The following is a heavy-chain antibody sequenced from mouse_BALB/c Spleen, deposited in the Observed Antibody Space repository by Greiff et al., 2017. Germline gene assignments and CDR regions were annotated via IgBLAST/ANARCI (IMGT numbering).Heavy chain of an antibody. CDR3: ARGSTMITFAY. D-gene: IGHD2-4*01. V-gene: IGHV5-6-5*01. CDR2: ISSGGST. J-gene: IGHJ3*01. Sequence: EVMLVESGGGLVKPGGSLKLSCAASGFTFSSYAMSWVRQTPEKRLEWVASISSGGSTYYPDSVKGRFTISRDNARNILYLQMSSLRSEDTAMYYCARGSTMITFAYWGQGTLVTVSA. CDR1: GFTFSSYA.